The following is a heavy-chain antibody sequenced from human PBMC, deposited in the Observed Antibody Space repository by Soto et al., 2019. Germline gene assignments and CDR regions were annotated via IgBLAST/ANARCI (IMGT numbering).Heavy chain of an antibody. CDR1: GYVFSSFD. CDR2: MNANSGNT. CDR3: ARGGAYYYDSSGYYYGPYFDY. D-gene: IGHD3-22*01. Sequence: GASVKVACKASGYVFSSFDVNWVRHAPGEGLEWMGWMNANSGNTGYAQKFQGRVTMTRNTSITTAYMELTSLKSEDTAVYYCARGGAYYYDSSGYYYGPYFDYWGRGTLVTVSS. J-gene: IGHJ4*02. V-gene: IGHV1-8*01.